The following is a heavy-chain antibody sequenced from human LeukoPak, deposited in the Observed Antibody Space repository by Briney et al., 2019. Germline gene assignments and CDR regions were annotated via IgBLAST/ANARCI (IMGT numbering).Heavy chain of an antibody. CDR2: MNDNGGST. Sequence: GGSLRLSCAASGFTFITYAMSWVRQAPGRGLEWVSDMNDNGGSTFYSDSVKGRFTISRGNSKNTLYLQMNSLRAEDTAVYYCAKKLGSSPGDFFDFWGQGTLVTVSS. D-gene: IGHD6-6*01. V-gene: IGHV3-23*01. CDR3: AKKLGSSPGDFFDF. CDR1: GFTFITYA. J-gene: IGHJ4*02.